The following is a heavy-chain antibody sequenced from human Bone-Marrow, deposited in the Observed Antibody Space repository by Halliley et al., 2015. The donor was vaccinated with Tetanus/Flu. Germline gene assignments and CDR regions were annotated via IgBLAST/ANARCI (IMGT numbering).Heavy chain of an antibody. CDR2: ISAKGITT. D-gene: IGHD3-9*01. CDR3: AKDLRGSTSYFYGMDV. J-gene: IGHJ6*02. Sequence: ISAKGITTEYASSVKGRFTIHRDNSKNSLYLQMNNLRPDDTAVYYCAKDLRGSTSYFYGMDVWGQGTTVTVSS. V-gene: IGHV3-43*02.